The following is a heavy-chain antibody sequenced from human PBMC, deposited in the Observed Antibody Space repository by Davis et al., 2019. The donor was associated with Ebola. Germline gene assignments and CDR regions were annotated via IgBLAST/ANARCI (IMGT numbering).Heavy chain of an antibody. CDR1: GFTFSSYG. V-gene: IGHV3-21*01. Sequence: GESLKISCAASGFTFSSYGMNWVRQAPGKGLEWVSSISSSSSYIYYADSVKGRFTISRDNAKNSLYLQMNSLRAEDTAVYYCARARSWFLEWLLSDAFDIWGQGTMVTVSS. CDR3: ARARSWFLEWLLSDAFDI. J-gene: IGHJ3*02. D-gene: IGHD3-3*01. CDR2: ISSSSSYI.